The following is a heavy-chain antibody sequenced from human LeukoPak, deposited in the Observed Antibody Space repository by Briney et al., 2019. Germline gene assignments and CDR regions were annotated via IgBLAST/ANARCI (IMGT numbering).Heavy chain of an antibody. V-gene: IGHV3-74*01. CDR2: IDSDGITT. CDR3: AKGKDSVAGATNDY. Sequence: PGGSLRLSCAASGFAFSNYWMHWVRQVPGKGLVWVSRIDSDGITTSYADSVKGRFTISRDNAKNTLYLQMNSLRVEDTAVYYCAKGKDSVAGATNDYWGQGTLVTVSS. CDR1: GFAFSNYW. J-gene: IGHJ4*02. D-gene: IGHD6-19*01.